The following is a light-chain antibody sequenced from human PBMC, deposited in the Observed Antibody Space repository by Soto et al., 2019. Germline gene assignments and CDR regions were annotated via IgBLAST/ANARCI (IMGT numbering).Light chain of an antibody. J-gene: IGKJ1*01. CDR2: GAS. CDR3: HQVYTYPRT. CDR1: QGVRSY. V-gene: IGKV1-9*01. Sequence: IQLTQSPSSLSASVGYRVTITCRASQGVRSYLAWFQQRPGKAPKLLIFGASTLQNGVPARFSGGGFGTEFTLTITSLQPEDFATYYCHQVYTYPRTFGQGTKVDIK.